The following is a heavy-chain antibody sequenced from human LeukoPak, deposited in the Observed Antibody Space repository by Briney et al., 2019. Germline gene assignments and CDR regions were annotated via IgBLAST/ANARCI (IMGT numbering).Heavy chain of an antibody. V-gene: IGHV3-30*03. CDR1: GFTFSSYS. D-gene: IGHD5-18*01. CDR2: ISFDRTNT. Sequence: GGSLRLSCAASGFTFSSYSMNWVRQAPGKGLEWVAVISFDRTNTFYTDSVKGRFTISKDNSKNTLYLQMDSLRAKDTAVYYCARDLAVDTAMVKNCFDPWGQGTQVTVSS. J-gene: IGHJ5*02. CDR3: ARDLAVDTAMVKNCFDP.